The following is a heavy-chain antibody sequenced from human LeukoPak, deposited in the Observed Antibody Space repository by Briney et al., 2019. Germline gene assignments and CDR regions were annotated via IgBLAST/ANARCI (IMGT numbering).Heavy chain of an antibody. CDR1: GFPFSAYD. V-gene: IGHV3-13*01. CDR2: FGSAGDT. Sequence: AGGSLRLSCATSGFPFSAYDMHWVRQAPGKGLEWVSAFGSAGDTYYPGAVKGRFTISRDYAKNSLFLQMNSLRAGDTAVYSCVRGALPGDNWYFDLWGRGTLVTVSS. CDR3: VRGALPGDNWYFDL. J-gene: IGHJ2*01.